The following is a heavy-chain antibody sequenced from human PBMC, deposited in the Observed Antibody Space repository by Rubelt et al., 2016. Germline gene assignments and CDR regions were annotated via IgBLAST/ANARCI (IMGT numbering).Heavy chain of an antibody. CDR2: ISYMWST. V-gene: IGHV4-39*01. J-gene: IGHJ3*02. CDR1: GDSISSSPFY. Sequence: QLQLQESGPGLVTPSETLSLSCTVSGDSISSSPFYWGWIRQPPGKGLEWIGSISYMWSTYYNPSLKSRVSISVDTSKNLFSLTLRSVTAADTAVYYCARHDYPAGELPCGFDIWGQGTTVTVSS. D-gene: IGHD1-7*01. CDR3: ARHDYPAGELPCGFDI.